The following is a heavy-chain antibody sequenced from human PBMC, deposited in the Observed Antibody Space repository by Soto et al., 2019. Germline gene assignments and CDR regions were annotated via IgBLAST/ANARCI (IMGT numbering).Heavy chain of an antibody. CDR2: INHSGST. Sequence: QVQLQQWGAELLKPSETLSLTCAVYGGSFSGYYWSWIRQPPGKGLEWIGEINHSGSTNYNPSLKSRVTISVDTSKNQFSLKLSSVTAADTAVYYCARSWVEMATIYYYYGMDVWGQGTTVTVSS. CDR3: ARSWVEMATIYYYYGMDV. D-gene: IGHD5-12*01. CDR1: GGSFSGYY. V-gene: IGHV4-34*01. J-gene: IGHJ6*02.